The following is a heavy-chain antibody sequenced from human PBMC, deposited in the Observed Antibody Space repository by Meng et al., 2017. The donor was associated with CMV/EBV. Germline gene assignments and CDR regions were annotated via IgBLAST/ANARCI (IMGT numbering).Heavy chain of an antibody. CDR2: IYPGDSDT. CDR1: GYSFTNYW. Sequence: GESLKISCKGSGYSFTNYWIAWVRQMPGKDLEWMWIIYPGDSDTRYSPSFQGQVTISADKSISTAYLQWSSLKASDTAFYYCARQDGVALYYFDHWGQGTLVTVSS. CDR3: ARQDGVALYYFDH. J-gene: IGHJ4*02. V-gene: IGHV5-51*01. D-gene: IGHD3-10*01.